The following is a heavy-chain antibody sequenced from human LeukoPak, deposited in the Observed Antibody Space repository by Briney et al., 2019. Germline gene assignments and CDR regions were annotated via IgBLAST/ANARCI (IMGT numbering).Heavy chain of an antibody. J-gene: IGHJ4*02. CDR3: AKANWVSNADAVW. V-gene: IGHV3-23*01. D-gene: IGHD1-1*01. CDR2: IRGGGET. CDR1: GFSFSNYA. Sequence: PGGTLTLTCAVSGFSFSNYAMSWVRQPPARGPELVWSIRGGGETFYDDSVKGRFTLSRDDSRNTVYLQLNNLRVEDTAIYYCAKANWVSNADAVWWGQGTQVTVSS.